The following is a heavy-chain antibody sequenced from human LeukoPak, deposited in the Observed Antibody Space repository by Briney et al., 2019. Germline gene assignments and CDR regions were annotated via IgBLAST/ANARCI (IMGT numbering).Heavy chain of an antibody. D-gene: IGHD1-26*01. CDR1: GGSISSSSYY. V-gene: IGHV4-39*07. CDR3: ARYVRNRGTFYLDY. J-gene: IGHJ4*02. Sequence: SETLSLTCTVSGGSISSSSYYWGWIRQPPGKGLEWIGSIYYSGSSNYNPSLESRVSMSLDTSKTQFSLNLRSVTAADTAVYYCARYVRNRGTFYLDYWGQGTLVTVSS. CDR2: IYYSGSS.